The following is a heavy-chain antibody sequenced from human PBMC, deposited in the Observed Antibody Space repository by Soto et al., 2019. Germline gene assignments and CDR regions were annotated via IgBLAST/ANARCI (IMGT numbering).Heavy chain of an antibody. CDR1: GGSISSYY. D-gene: IGHD3-9*01. V-gene: IGHV4-59*01. J-gene: IGHJ4*02. Sequence: PSETLSLTCTVSGGSISSYYWSWIRQPPGKGLEWIGYIYYSGSTNYNPSLKSRVTISVDTSKNQFSLKLSSVTAADTAVYYCETGADIYFDYWGQGTLVTVSS. CDR3: ETGADIYFDY. CDR2: IYYSGST.